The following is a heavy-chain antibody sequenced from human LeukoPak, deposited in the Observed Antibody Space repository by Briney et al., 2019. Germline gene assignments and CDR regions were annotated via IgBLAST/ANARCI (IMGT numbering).Heavy chain of an antibody. V-gene: IGHV1-46*01. CDR2: INPSGGST. CDR1: GHTFTSYY. CDR3: ARYYSSGYDY. Sequence: ASVKVSCTASGHTFTSYYMHWVRQAPGPGLEWMGIINPSGGSTSYAQKFQGRVTMTRDTSTSTVYMELSSLRSEDTAVYYCARYYSSGYDYWGQGTLVTVSS. D-gene: IGHD3-22*01. J-gene: IGHJ4*02.